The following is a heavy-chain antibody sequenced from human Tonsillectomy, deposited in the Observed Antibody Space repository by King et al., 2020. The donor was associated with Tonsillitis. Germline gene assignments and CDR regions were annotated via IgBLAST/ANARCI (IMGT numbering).Heavy chain of an antibody. V-gene: IGHV4-39*01. J-gene: IGHJ4*02. Sequence: QLQESGPGLVKPSETLSLTCTVSGGSISSSSYYWAWIRQPPGKGLAWIGSIYYSGSTYYNPSLKSRVTISGDTSKNQFSLNLNSVTAADTAVFYCARMTSYGDHDYWGQGTLVTVSS. CDR1: GGSISSSSYY. CDR2: IYYSGST. CDR3: ARMTSYGDHDY. D-gene: IGHD2-21*01.